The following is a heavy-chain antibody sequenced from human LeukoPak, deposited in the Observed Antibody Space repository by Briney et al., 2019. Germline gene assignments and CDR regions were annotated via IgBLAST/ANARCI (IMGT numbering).Heavy chain of an antibody. J-gene: IGHJ4*02. CDR1: GYTFTSYY. CDR3: ARNLDRWELPGY. Sequence: ASVKVSCKASGYTFTSYYMHWVRQAPGQGLEWMGTINPSGGSTSYAQKFQGRVTMTRDMSTSTVYMELSSLRSEDTAVYYCARNLDRWELPGYWGQGTLVTVSS. V-gene: IGHV1-46*01. CDR2: INPSGGST. D-gene: IGHD1-26*01.